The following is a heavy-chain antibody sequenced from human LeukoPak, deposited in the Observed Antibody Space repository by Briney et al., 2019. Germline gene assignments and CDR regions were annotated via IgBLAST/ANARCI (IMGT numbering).Heavy chain of an antibody. Sequence: PGRSLRLSCAASGFTFSSYGMHWVRQAPGKGLEWVAVIWYDGSNKYYADSVKGRFTISRDNSKNTLYLQMNSLRAEDTAVYYCAEDLSYYYDSSGYNFDYWGQGTLVTVSS. CDR3: AEDLSYYYDSSGYNFDY. J-gene: IGHJ4*02. D-gene: IGHD3-22*01. CDR1: GFTFSSYG. V-gene: IGHV3-33*06. CDR2: IWYDGSNK.